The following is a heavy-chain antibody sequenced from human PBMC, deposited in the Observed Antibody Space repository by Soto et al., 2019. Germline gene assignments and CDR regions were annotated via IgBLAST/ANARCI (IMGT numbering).Heavy chain of an antibody. CDR1: GYTFTSYD. Sequence: ASVKVSCKASGYTFTSYDINWVRQATGQGLEWMGWMNPNNDDTGYAQKFQGRVTLTRNTSIGTAYMELSSLTSEDTAVYYCATYGTAAAGAAFHIWGQGTMVTVSS. CDR2: MNPNNDDT. CDR3: ATYGTAAAGAAFHI. D-gene: IGHD6-13*01. J-gene: IGHJ3*02. V-gene: IGHV1-8*01.